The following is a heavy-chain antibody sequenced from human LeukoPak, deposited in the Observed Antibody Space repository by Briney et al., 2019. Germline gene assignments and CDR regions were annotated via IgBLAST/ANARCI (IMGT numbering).Heavy chain of an antibody. J-gene: IGHJ4*02. Sequence: GGSLRLSCAASGFTFSSYGLHWVRQAPGKGLEWVAAISYDDSKKFYADSVKGRFTISRDNSNNILYLQINSLRAADTAVYYCAKDATGYTSGWYSAIDYWVQGTLVIVSS. CDR2: ISYDDSKK. CDR3: AKDATGYTSGWYSAIDY. CDR1: GFTFSSYG. V-gene: IGHV3-30*18. D-gene: IGHD6-19*01.